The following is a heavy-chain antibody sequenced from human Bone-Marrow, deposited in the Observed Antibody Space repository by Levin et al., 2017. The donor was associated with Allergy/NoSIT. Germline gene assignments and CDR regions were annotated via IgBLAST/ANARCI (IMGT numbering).Heavy chain of an antibody. J-gene: IGHJ4*02. V-gene: IGHV1-2*06. Sequence: GESLKISCKASGYTFTGYYMHWVRQAPGQGLEWMGRINPNSGGTNYAQKFQGRVTMTRDTSISTAYMELSRLRSDDTAVYYCARARKYCSSTSCLHFDYWGQGTLVTVSS. CDR3: ARARKYCSSTSCLHFDY. CDR2: INPNSGGT. CDR1: GYTFTGYY. D-gene: IGHD2-2*01.